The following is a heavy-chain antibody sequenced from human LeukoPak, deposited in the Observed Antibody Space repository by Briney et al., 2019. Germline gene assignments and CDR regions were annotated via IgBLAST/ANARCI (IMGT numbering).Heavy chain of an antibody. CDR2: ISYDGSNK. Sequence: GRSLRLSCAASGFTFSSYAMHWVRQAPGKGLEWVAVISYDGSNKYYADSVKGRFTISRDNSKNTLYLQMNSLRAEDTAVYYCARESPVTNWFDPWGQGTLVTVSS. V-gene: IGHV3-30*04. CDR3: ARESPVTNWFDP. J-gene: IGHJ5*02. CDR1: GFTFSSYA. D-gene: IGHD4-23*01.